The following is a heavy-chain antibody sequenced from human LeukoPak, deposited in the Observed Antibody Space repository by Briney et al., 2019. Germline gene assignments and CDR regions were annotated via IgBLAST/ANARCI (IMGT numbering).Heavy chain of an antibody. CDR3: ATGEFYYYYYGMDV. J-gene: IGHJ6*02. Sequence: GASVKVSCKASGYTFTRYAMNWVRQAPGQGLEWMGWINTNTGNPTYAQGFTGRFVFSLDTSVSTAYLQISSLKAEDTAVYYCATGEFYYYYYGMDVWGQGTTVTVSS. V-gene: IGHV7-4-1*02. CDR1: GYTFTRYA. CDR2: INTNTGNP. D-gene: IGHD3-16*01.